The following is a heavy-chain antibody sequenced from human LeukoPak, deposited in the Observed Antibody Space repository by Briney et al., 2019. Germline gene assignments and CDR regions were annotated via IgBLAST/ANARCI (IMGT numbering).Heavy chain of an antibody. J-gene: IGHJ6*03. CDR1: GFTFNNYA. D-gene: IGHD1-1*01. CDR2: VSGSGGAT. V-gene: IGHV3-23*01. CDR3: AKNRGGTYKYYMDV. Sequence: GGSLRLSCAASGFTFNNYAMSWVRQAPGMGLEWLSYVSGSGGATYYAASVKGRFTISRDNSKNTVYLQMGSLRAEDTAVYYCAKNRGGTYKYYMDVWGNGTAVTVSS.